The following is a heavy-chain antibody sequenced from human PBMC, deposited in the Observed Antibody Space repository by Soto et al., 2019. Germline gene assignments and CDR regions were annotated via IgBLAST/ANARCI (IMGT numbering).Heavy chain of an antibody. CDR2: ISDTGGST. CDR3: AKVGELAVGGFDY. Sequence: EVQLLESGGGLVQPGGSLRLSCAASGFTFSSYAMRWVCQAPGKGLEWVSRISDTGGSTYYADSVKGRFTISRDSSKNTLYLQMNSLRADDTAIYYCAKVGELAVGGFDYWGQGTLVTVSS. D-gene: IGHD2-15*01. J-gene: IGHJ4*02. CDR1: GFTFSSYA. V-gene: IGHV3-23*01.